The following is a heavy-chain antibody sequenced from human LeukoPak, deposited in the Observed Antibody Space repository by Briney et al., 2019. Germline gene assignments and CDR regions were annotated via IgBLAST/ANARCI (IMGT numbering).Heavy chain of an antibody. CDR1: GFTFSDDY. D-gene: IGHD2-15*01. J-gene: IGHJ4*02. V-gene: IGHV3-11*06. CDR2: ISSSSSYT. Sequence: PGGSLRLSCAASGFTFSDDYMSWIRQAPGKGLEWVSYISSSSSYTNYADSVKGRFTISRDNAKNSLYLQMNSLRAEDTAVYYCARESCSGGSCYYFDYWGQGTLVTVSS. CDR3: ARESCSGGSCYYFDY.